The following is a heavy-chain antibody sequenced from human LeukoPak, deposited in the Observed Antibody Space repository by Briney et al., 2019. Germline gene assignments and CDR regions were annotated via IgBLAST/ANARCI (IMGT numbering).Heavy chain of an antibody. V-gene: IGHV4-59*01. CDR1: GGSISSYY. Sequence: SETLSLICTVSGGSISSYYWSWSRQPPGKGLEWIGYIHYSGNTIYNPSLKSRVTISIDTSKNQFSLKLSSVTAADTAVYYCARRRYNYDYWGQGTLVTVSS. CDR3: ARRRYNYDY. D-gene: IGHD5-18*01. J-gene: IGHJ4*02. CDR2: IHYSGNT.